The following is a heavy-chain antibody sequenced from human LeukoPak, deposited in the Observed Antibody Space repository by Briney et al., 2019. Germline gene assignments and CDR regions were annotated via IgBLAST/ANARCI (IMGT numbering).Heavy chain of an antibody. CDR2: ISYDGSNK. V-gene: IGHV3-30*04. CDR3: ARNYYGSGSYYTPGY. J-gene: IGHJ4*02. Sequence: GGSLRLSCAASGFTFSSCAMHWVRQAPGKGLEWVAVISYDGSNKYYADSVKGRFTISRDNSKNTLYLQMNSLRAEDTAVYYCARNYYGSGSYYTPGYWGQGTLVTVSS. D-gene: IGHD3-10*01. CDR1: GFTFSSCA.